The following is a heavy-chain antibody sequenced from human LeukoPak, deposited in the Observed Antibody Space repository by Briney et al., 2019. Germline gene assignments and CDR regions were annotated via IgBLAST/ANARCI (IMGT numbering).Heavy chain of an antibody. Sequence: ASVKVSCKASGYTFTGYYMHWVRQAPGQGLEWMGWINPNSGGTNYAQKFQGRVTMTRDTSISTAYMELSRLRSDDTAVYYCARSSPYYYDSSGYEDYWGQGTLVTVPS. CDR1: GYTFTGYY. J-gene: IGHJ4*02. D-gene: IGHD3-22*01. V-gene: IGHV1-2*02. CDR2: INPNSGGT. CDR3: ARSSPYYYDSSGYEDY.